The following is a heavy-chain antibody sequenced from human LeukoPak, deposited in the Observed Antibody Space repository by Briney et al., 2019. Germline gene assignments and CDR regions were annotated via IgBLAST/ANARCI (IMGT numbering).Heavy chain of an antibody. J-gene: IGHJ4*02. CDR3: ARGQRRGYGGNDY. D-gene: IGHD4-23*01. CDR2: IYHSGST. CDR1: GGSISSSKW. Sequence: PSETLSLTCAVSGGSISSSKWWTWVRQPPGKGLEWIGEIYHSGSTNYNPSLKSRVTISVDTSKNQFSLKLSSVTAADTAVYYCARGQRRGYGGNDYWGQGTLVTVSS. V-gene: IGHV4-4*02.